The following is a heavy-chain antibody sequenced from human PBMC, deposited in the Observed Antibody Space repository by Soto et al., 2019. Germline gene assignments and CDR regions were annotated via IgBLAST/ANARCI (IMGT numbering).Heavy chain of an antibody. CDR2: IYYSGST. Sequence: TSETLALTCTVSCGSISSGDYYWSWIRQPPGKGLEWIGYIYYSGSTYYNPSLKSRVTISGDTSKNQFSLKLSSVTAADTAVYYCARVGSGYDLNPEYFQHWGQGTLVTVSS. CDR3: ARVGSGYDLNPEYFQH. D-gene: IGHD5-12*01. CDR1: CGSISSGDYY. J-gene: IGHJ1*01. V-gene: IGHV4-30-4*01.